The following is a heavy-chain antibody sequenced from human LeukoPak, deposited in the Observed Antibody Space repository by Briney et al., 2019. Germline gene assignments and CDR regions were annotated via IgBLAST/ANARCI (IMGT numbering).Heavy chain of an antibody. CDR2: IVVGSGNT. V-gene: IGHV1-58*02. CDR3: AADRYDSSGYYHFDY. CDR1: GFTFTSSA. J-gene: IGHJ4*02. D-gene: IGHD3-22*01. Sequence: VTSVKVSCKASGFTFTSSAMQWVRQARGQLLEWIGWIVVGSGNTNYAQKFQERVTITRDMSTSTAYMELSSLRSEDTAVYYCAADRYDSSGYYHFDYWGQGTLVTVSS.